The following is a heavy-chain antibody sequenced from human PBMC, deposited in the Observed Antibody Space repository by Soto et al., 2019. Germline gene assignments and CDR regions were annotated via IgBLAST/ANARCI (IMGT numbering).Heavy chain of an antibody. Sequence: GGSLRLSCAASGFTFSSYGMHWVRQAPGKGLEWVAIISYDGSNKYYADSVKGRFTISRDNSKNTLYLQMNSLRAEDTAVYYCAKTVRFLEWLSQPVDYWGQGTLVTVSS. J-gene: IGHJ4*02. CDR3: AKTVRFLEWLSQPVDY. D-gene: IGHD3-3*01. CDR1: GFTFSSYG. CDR2: ISYDGSNK. V-gene: IGHV3-30*18.